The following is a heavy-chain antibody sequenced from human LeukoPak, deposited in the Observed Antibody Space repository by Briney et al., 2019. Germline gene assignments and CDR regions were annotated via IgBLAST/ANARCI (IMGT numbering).Heavy chain of an antibody. V-gene: IGHV1-18*01. CDR3: ARVIDDSSSSIVWFDP. D-gene: IGHD6-6*01. CDR2: ISAYNGNT. J-gene: IGHJ5*02. Sequence: ASVKVSCTASGYTFTSYGISWVRQAPGQGLEWMGWISAYNGNTNYAQKLQGRVTMTTDTSTSTAYMELRSLRSDDTAVYYCARVIDDSSSSIVWFDPWGQGTLVTVSS. CDR1: GYTFTSYG.